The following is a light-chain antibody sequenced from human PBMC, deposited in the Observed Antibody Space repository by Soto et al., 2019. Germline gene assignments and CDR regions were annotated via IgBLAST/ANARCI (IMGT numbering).Light chain of an antibody. CDR2: DAS. J-gene: IGKJ4*01. V-gene: IGKV3-11*01. CDR3: QQRSNWPST. CDR1: QSVSSY. Sequence: EIVLKQSPATLSLSPGDRATLSYRASQSVSSYLAWYQQKPGQAPRLLIYDASNRAAGIPARFSGSGSGTDFTLTITSLEPEDFAVYYCQQRSNWPSTFGGGTKVDIK.